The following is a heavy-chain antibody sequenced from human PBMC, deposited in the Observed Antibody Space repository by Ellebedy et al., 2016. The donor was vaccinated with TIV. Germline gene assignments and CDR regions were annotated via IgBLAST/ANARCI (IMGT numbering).Heavy chain of an antibody. CDR1: GYTFTSYG. V-gene: IGHV1-18*01. D-gene: IGHD3/OR15-3a*01. CDR2: ISAYNGNT. CDR3: ARHFPRGLDHDAFDI. Sequence: ASVKVSXXASGYTFTSYGISWVRQAPGQGLEWMGWISAYNGNTNYAQKLQGRVTMTRDTSTSTVYMELSSLRSEDTAVYYCARHFPRGLDHDAFDIWGQGTMVTVSS. J-gene: IGHJ3*02.